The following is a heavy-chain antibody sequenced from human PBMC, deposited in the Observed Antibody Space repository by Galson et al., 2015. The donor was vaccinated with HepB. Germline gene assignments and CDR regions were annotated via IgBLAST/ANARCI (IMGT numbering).Heavy chain of an antibody. J-gene: IGHJ2*01. CDR3: ARDQGGSYGDYGLVDWYFDL. CDR1: GYSISSGYY. Sequence: LTCAVSGYSISSGYYWGWIRQPPGKGLEWIGSIYHSGSTYYNPSLKSRVTISVDTSKNQFSLKLSSVTAADTAVYYCARDQGGSYGDYGLVDWYFDLWGRGTLVTVSS. D-gene: IGHD4-17*01. V-gene: IGHV4-38-2*02. CDR2: IYHSGST.